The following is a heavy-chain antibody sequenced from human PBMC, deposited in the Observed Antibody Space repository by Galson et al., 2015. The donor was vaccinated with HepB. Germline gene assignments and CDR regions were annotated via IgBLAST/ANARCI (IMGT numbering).Heavy chain of an antibody. CDR2: ISGSGGST. CDR3: AKGCIAAAQENWFDP. V-gene: IGHV3-23*01. Sequence: SLRLSCAASGFTFSSYAMSWVRQAPGKGLEWVSAISGSGGSTYYADSVKGRFTISRDNSKNTLYLQMNSLKAEDTAVYYCAKGCIAAAQENWFDPWGQGTLVTVSS. D-gene: IGHD6-13*01. J-gene: IGHJ5*02. CDR1: GFTFSSYA.